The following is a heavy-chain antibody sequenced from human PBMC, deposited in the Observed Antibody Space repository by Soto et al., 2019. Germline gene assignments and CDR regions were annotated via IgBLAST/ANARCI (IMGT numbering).Heavy chain of an antibody. J-gene: IGHJ4*02. CDR2: INHSGST. V-gene: IGHV4-34*01. CDR3: ARQYCSGGSCYSEIDY. CDR1: GGSFSGYY. D-gene: IGHD2-15*01. Sequence: SETRSLTWAGYGGSFSGYYWSWSRHPPGKGLEWIGEINHSGSTNCNPSPKSRVTISVDTSKKQCSLKLSCVTAADTAVYYCARQYCSGGSCYSEIDYWGQGTLVTVSS.